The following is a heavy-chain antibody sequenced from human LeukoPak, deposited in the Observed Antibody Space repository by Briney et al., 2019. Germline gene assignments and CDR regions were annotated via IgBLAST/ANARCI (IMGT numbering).Heavy chain of an antibody. CDR3: AREKSGSYDY. V-gene: IGHV4-59*01. CDR2: IYYSGST. J-gene: IGHJ4*02. Sequence: KPSETLSLTCTVSGGSISSYYWSWIRQPPGKGLEWIGYIYYSGSTNYNPSLKSRVTISVDTSKNQFSLKLSSVTAADTAVYYCAREKSGSYDYWGQGTLVTVSS. CDR1: GGSISSYY. D-gene: IGHD1-26*01.